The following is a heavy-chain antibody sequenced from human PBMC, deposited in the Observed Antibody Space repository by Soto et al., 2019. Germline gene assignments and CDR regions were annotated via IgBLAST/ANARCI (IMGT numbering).Heavy chain of an antibody. J-gene: IGHJ4*02. CDR2: ITWDGGST. CDR1: GFCFYDST. CDR3: AKDINSXGWYSLDY. Sequence: PGESLGLSCAASGFCFYDSTMHWVRQGPGKGLEWVSLITWDGGSTYYADSVKGRFTISRDNSKNSLYLQMNSLRTEDTALYYCAKDINSXGWYSLDYWXQGT. D-gene: IGHD6-19*01. V-gene: IGHV3-43*01.